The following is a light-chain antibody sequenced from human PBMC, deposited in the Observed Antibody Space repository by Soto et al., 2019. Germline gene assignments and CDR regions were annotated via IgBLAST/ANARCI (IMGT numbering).Light chain of an antibody. V-gene: IGKV1-5*03. CDR3: QQYNSYWT. J-gene: IGKJ1*01. CDR2: KAS. CDR1: QSISSW. Sequence: DIQMTQSPSTLSASVGDRVTITCWASQSISSWLAWYQQKPGKAPKLLIYKASSLESGVPSRFSGSGSGTDFTLTISSLQPDDFATYYCQQYNSYWTFGQGTKVEIK.